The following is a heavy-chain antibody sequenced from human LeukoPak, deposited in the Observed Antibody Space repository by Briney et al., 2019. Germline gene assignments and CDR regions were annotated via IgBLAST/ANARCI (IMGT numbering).Heavy chain of an antibody. CDR3: AKGEREATVYYYYMDV. Sequence: GGSLRLSCAACGFTFSSYGMSWVRQAPGKGLEWVSAISGSGGSTYYADSVKGRFTISRDNSKNTLYLQMNSLRAEDTAVYYCAKGEREATVYYYYMDVWGKGTTVTISS. CDR1: GFTFSSYG. V-gene: IGHV3-23*01. J-gene: IGHJ6*03. CDR2: ISGSGGST. D-gene: IGHD4-17*01.